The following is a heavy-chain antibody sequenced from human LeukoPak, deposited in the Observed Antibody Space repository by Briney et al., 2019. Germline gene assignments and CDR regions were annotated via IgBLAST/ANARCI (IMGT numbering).Heavy chain of an antibody. D-gene: IGHD6-13*01. J-gene: IGHJ4*02. CDR2: IDSSGST. CDR1: GASINSFY. CDR3: ARVRGIWRDFDY. V-gene: IGHV4-59*01. Sequence: PSETLSHTCTVSGASINSFYWSWIRQPPGKGLEFIGYIDSSGSTEYNPSLKSRVTISVDTSKNQVSLKLRSVTAADTAVYYCARVRGIWRDFDYWGQGTLVTVSS.